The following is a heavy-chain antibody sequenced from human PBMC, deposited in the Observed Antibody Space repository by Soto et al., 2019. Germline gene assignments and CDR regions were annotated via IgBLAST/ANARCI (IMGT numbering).Heavy chain of an antibody. CDR3: ARARYGDYINWYYFDY. Sequence: PSETLSLTCAVYGGSFSGYYWSWIRQPPGKGLEWIGEINHSGSTNYNPSLKSRVTISVDTSKNQFSLKLSSVTAADTAVYYCARARYGDYINWYYFDYWGQGTLVTVS. V-gene: IGHV4-34*01. CDR1: GGSFSGYY. J-gene: IGHJ4*02. D-gene: IGHD4-17*01. CDR2: INHSGST.